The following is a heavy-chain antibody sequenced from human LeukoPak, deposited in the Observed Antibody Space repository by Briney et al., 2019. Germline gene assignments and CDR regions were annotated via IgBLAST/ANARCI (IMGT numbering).Heavy chain of an antibody. CDR2: IYHSGST. CDR3: ARGGPRNTATVTEVDY. D-gene: IGHD5-18*01. V-gene: IGHV4-38-2*02. Sequence: SGTLSLTCTVSGYSISSGYYWGWIRQPPGKGLEWIGSIYHSGSTYYNPSLKSRVTISVDTSKNQFSLKLSSVTAADTAVYYCARGGPRNTATVTEVDYWGQGTLVTVSS. J-gene: IGHJ4*02. CDR1: GYSISSGYY.